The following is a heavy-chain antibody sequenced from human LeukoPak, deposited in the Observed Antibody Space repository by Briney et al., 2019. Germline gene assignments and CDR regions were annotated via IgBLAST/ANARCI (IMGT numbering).Heavy chain of an antibody. D-gene: IGHD5-24*01. V-gene: IGHV3-21*01. CDR2: ISSSSSYI. CDR3: ARVGGGGYNYEAFDI. CDR1: GFTFSSYS. J-gene: IGHJ3*02. Sequence: GGSLRLSCAASGFTFSSYSMNWVRQAPGKGLEWVSSISSSSSYIYYADSVKGRFTISRDNAKNSLYLQMNILRAEDTAVYYCARVGGGGYNYEAFDIWGQGTMVTVSS.